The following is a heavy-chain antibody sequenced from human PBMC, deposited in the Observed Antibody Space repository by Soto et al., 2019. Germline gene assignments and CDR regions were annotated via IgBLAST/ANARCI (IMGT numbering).Heavy chain of an antibody. Sequence: GGSLRLSCAASGFTFSSYWMHWVRQAPGKGLVWVSRINSDGSSTSYADSVKGRFTISRDNAKNTLYLQMNSLRAEDTAVYYCARDLNNWNDYYSDAFDIWGQGTMVTVSS. CDR3: ARDLNNWNDYYSDAFDI. CDR1: GFTFSSYW. D-gene: IGHD1-20*01. J-gene: IGHJ3*02. CDR2: INSDGSST. V-gene: IGHV3-74*01.